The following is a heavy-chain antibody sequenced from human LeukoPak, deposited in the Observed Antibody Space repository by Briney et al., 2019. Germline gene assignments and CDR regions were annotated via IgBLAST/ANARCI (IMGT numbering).Heavy chain of an antibody. J-gene: IGHJ6*03. CDR1: GGSISSSSYY. Sequence: PSETLSLTCTVSGGSISSSSYYWGWIRQPPGKGLEWIGSIYYSGSTYYNPSLKSRVTISVDTSKNQFSLKLSSVTAADTAVYYCARVGIGTRHYYYYMDVWGKGTTVTVSS. D-gene: IGHD1-26*01. CDR3: ARVGIGTRHYYYYMDV. CDR2: IYYSGST. V-gene: IGHV4-39*07.